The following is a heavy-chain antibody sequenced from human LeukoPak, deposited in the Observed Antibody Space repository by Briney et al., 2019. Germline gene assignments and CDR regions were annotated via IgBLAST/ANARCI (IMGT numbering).Heavy chain of an antibody. J-gene: IGHJ4*02. D-gene: IGHD2-15*01. CDR1: GFTFSSYA. Sequence: GGSLRLSCSASGFTFSSYAMHWVRQAPGKGLEYVSAISSNGGSTYYADSVKGRFTISRDNSKSTLYLQMSSLRAEDTAVYYCGREFCSGGSCYTGDYWGQETLVTVP. CDR3: GREFCSGGSCYTGDY. CDR2: ISSNGGST. V-gene: IGHV3-64D*06.